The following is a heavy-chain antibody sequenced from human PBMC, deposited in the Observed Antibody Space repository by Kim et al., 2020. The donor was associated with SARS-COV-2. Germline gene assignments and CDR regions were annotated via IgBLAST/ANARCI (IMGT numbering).Heavy chain of an antibody. CDR3: ARDSWSVYYYYYGMDV. V-gene: IGHV1-69*13. D-gene: IGHD6-13*01. CDR1: GGTFSSYA. Sequence: SVKVSCKASGGTFSSYAISWVRQAPGQGLEWMGGIIPIFGTANYAQKFQGRVTITADESTSTAYMELSSLRSEDTAVYYCARDSWSVYYYYYGMDVWGQGTTVTVSS. CDR2: IIPIFGTA. J-gene: IGHJ6*02.